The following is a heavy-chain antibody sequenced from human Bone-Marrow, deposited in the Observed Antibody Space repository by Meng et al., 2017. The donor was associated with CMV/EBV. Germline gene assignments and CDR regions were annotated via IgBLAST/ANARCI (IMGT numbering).Heavy chain of an antibody. Sequence: LSLTCAASGFTFSSYEMNWVRQAPGKGLEWVSYISSSGSTIYYADSVKGRFTISRDNAKNSLYLQMNSLRAEDTAVYYCARVARASGYSSSWYPTLNYYFDYWGQGTLVTVSS. CDR1: GFTFSSYE. CDR3: ARVARASGYSSSWYPTLNYYFDY. D-gene: IGHD6-13*01. CDR2: ISSSGSTI. V-gene: IGHV3-48*03. J-gene: IGHJ4*02.